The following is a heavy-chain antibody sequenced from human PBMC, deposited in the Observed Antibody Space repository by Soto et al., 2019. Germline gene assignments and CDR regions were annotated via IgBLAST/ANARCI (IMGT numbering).Heavy chain of an antibody. J-gene: IGHJ3*02. Sequence: QVQLVQSGAEVKKPGASVKVSCKASGYTFTSYAMHWVRQAPGQRLEWMGWINAGNGNTKYSQKFQGRVTITRDTSASTAYMELSSLRSEDTAVYYCAGEAWFGELSDAFDIWGQGTMVTVSS. CDR3: AGEAWFGELSDAFDI. CDR1: GYTFTSYA. V-gene: IGHV1-3*01. D-gene: IGHD3-10*01. CDR2: INAGNGNT.